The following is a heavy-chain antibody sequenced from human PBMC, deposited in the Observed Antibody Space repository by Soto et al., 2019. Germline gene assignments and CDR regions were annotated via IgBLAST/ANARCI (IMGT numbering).Heavy chain of an antibody. CDR1: GGTFSSYA. V-gene: IGHV1-69*13. CDR3: ARYYYDGSGYPYYFDY. Sequence: SVKVSCKASGGTFSSYAISWVRQAPGQGLEWMGGIIPIFGTANYAQKFQGRVTITADESTSTAYMELSSLRSEDTAVYYCARYYYDGSGYPYYFDYWGQGTLVTVSS. J-gene: IGHJ4*02. CDR2: IIPIFGTA. D-gene: IGHD3-22*01.